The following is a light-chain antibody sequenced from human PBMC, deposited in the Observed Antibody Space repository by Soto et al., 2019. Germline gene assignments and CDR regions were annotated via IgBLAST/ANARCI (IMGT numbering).Light chain of an antibody. V-gene: IGLV1-36*01. Sequence: QSVVTQPPSVSAAPRHRVTISCSGSSSNIGNNAVNWYQQHPGKAPKLLIYYDNLLPSGVSDRFSGSKSGTSASLAVSGLQSEDEADYYCAAWDDSLNGVVFGGGTKLTVL. CDR3: AAWDDSLNGVV. J-gene: IGLJ3*02. CDR2: YDN. CDR1: SSNIGNNA.